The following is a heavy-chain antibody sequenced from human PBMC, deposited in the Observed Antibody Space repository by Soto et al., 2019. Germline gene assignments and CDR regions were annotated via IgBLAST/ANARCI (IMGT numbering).Heavy chain of an antibody. J-gene: IGHJ6*02. CDR1: GGTFSSYA. CDR3: ARGPEPETNYYGMDV. Sequence: SVKVSCKASGGTFSSYAISWVRQAPGQGLEWMGGIIPIFGTANYAQKFQGRVTITADESTSTAYMELSSLRSEDTAVYYCARGPEPETNYYGMDVWGQGTTVTVSS. V-gene: IGHV1-69*13. CDR2: IIPIFGTA.